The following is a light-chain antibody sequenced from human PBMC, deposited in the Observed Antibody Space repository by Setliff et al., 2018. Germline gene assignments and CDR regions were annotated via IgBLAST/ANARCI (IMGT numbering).Light chain of an antibody. CDR3: QAWDSSSYV. Sequence: YELTQPPSVPVSPGQTASITCSGDKLGDKYACWYQQKPGQSPVLVIYQDSKRPSGIPERFSGSNSGNTATLTISGTQAMDEADYYCQAWDSSSYVFGTGTKVTVL. CDR2: QDS. J-gene: IGLJ1*01. CDR1: KLGDKY. V-gene: IGLV3-1*01.